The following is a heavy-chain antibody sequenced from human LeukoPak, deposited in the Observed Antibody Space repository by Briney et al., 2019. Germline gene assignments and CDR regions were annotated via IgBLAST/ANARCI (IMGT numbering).Heavy chain of an antibody. CDR3: ARDRRVYLQATLDY. Sequence: GRSLRLSCAASGFTFSSYAMHWVRQAPGKGLEWVAVISYDGSNKYYADSVKGRFTISRDNSKNTLYLQMNSLRAEDTAVYYCARDRRVYLQATLDYWGQGTLVTVSS. D-gene: IGHD1-26*01. CDR2: ISYDGSNK. V-gene: IGHV3-30*04. CDR1: GFTFSSYA. J-gene: IGHJ4*02.